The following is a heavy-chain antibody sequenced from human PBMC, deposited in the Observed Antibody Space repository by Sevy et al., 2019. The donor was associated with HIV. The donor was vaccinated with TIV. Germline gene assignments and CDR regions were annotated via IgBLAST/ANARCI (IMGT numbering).Heavy chain of an antibody. D-gene: IGHD2-2*01. CDR2: INWNGGST. V-gene: IGHV3-20*01. CDR3: ARESLVNDCSSIGCTPYYYMDV. CDR1: GFTFDDYG. J-gene: IGHJ6*03. Sequence: GGSLRLSCAASGFTFDDYGMSWVRQAPGKGLEWVSGINWNGGSTGYADSVKGRFTISRDNAKNSLYLQMNSLRAEDTALYHCARESLVNDCSSIGCTPYYYMDVWGKGTPVTVSS.